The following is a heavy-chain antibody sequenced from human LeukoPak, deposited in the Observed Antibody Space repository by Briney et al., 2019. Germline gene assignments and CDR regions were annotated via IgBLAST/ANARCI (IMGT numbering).Heavy chain of an antibody. V-gene: IGHV3-30*18. J-gene: IGHJ4*02. Sequence: GRSLRLSCVASGFTFSNYAMHWVRQAPGKGPEWVAVTSYDESDKYYADSVKGRFTISRDNSKNTLYLHMNSLRAEDTAVYYFAKDKADSYLSDYWGQGTLVTVSP. D-gene: IGHD3-16*02. CDR3: AKDKADSYLSDY. CDR2: TSYDESDK. CDR1: GFTFSNYA.